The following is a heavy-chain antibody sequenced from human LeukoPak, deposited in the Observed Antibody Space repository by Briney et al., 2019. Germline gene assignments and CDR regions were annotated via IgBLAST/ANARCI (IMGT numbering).Heavy chain of an antibody. CDR3: ARGLHSGLDY. CDR1: GLTFSDYW. CDR2: INEDGSAK. J-gene: IGHJ4*02. D-gene: IGHD6-25*01. V-gene: IGHV3-7*02. Sequence: PGGSLRLSRAVSGLTFSDYWMSWVRQAPGKGLEWVAYINEDGSAKFYVDSVKGRFTISRDNAKNLVYLQMNSLRAEDTALYYCARGLHSGLDYWGQGTLVTVSS.